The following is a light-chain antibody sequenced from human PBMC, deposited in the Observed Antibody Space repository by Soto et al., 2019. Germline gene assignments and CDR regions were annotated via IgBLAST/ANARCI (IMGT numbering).Light chain of an antibody. CDR1: QSVSSN. CDR2: GAS. V-gene: IGKV3-15*01. Sequence: EIGMTHSPATLSLFPWEMAKLSCRASQSVSSNLAWYQRKAGQAPRLLIYGASTRATGIPARFSGTGSGTEFTLTISSLQSQHFAVYYCQQYHNWPLHFGQGTKVDIK. J-gene: IGKJ1*01. CDR3: QQYHNWPLH.